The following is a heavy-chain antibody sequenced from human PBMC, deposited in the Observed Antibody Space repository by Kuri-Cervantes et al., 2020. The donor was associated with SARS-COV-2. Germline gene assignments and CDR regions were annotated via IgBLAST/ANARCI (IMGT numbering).Heavy chain of an antibody. Sequence: GGSLRLSCAASGFRSSSYAMHWVRQAPGKGLEWVAVISYDGTNKYYGDSVRGRFAISRDNSKNTLHLQMNSLRTEDTAVHYCARGALICGSSSCHGDFDLWGRGTLVTVSS. CDR2: ISYDGTNK. V-gene: IGHV3-30*09. CDR3: ARGALICGSSSCHGDFDL. CDR1: GFRSSSYA. D-gene: IGHD2-2*01. J-gene: IGHJ2*01.